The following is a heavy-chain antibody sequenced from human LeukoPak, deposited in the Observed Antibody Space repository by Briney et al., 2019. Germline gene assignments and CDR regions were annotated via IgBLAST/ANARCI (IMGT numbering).Heavy chain of an antibody. J-gene: IGHJ4*02. CDR1: GYTFTGYY. CDR2: INPNSGGT. CDR3: ARIIYYYDSSGIEGGSDY. V-gene: IGHV1-2*06. D-gene: IGHD3-22*01. Sequence: GASVKVSCKASGYTFTGYYMHWVRQAPGQGLEWMGRINPNSGGTNYAQRFQGRVTMTRDTSIITAYMELSRLRSDDTAVYYCARIIYYYDSSGIEGGSDYWGQGTMVTVSS.